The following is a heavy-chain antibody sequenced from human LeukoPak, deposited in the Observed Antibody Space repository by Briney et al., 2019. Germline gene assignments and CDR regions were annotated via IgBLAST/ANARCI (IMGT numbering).Heavy chain of an antibody. CDR1: GFTFSNAW. Sequence: GGSLRLSCAASGFTFSNAWMSWVRQAPGKGLEWVGRIKSKTDGGTTDYAAPVKGRFTISRDDSKNTLYLQMNSLKTEDTAVYYCTTDYELERDFDYWGQGTLVTVSS. CDR2: IKSKTDGGTT. V-gene: IGHV3-15*01. J-gene: IGHJ4*02. CDR3: TTDYELERDFDY. D-gene: IGHD1-1*01.